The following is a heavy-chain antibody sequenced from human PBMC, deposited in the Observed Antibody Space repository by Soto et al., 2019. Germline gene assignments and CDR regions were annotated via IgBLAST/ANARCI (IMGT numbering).Heavy chain of an antibody. CDR3: AKGLARCWNYFDY. CDR1: GFTFSSYA. Sequence: GGSLRLSCAASGFTFSSYAMSWVRQAPGKGLEWVSAISGSGGSTYYADSVKGRFTISRDNSKNTLYLQMNSLRAEDTVVDYGAKGLARCWNYFDYWGQGTLVTVSS. D-gene: IGHD5-12*01. J-gene: IGHJ4*02. V-gene: IGHV3-23*01. CDR2: ISGSGGST.